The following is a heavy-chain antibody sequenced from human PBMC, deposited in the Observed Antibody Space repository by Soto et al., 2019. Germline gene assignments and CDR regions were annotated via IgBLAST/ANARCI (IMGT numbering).Heavy chain of an antibody. V-gene: IGHV3-73*01. D-gene: IGHD3-3*01. Sequence: EVQLVESGGGVVQPGGSLKLSCAASGFTFSGSAMHWVRQASGKGLECVGRIRSKPNNYATAYGASVKGRVTISRDDSTTTAYLQMHSLNTEDTAVYYCSRQASDFWSGKPQYYMDVWGKGTTVTVS. CDR2: IRSKPNNYAT. J-gene: IGHJ6*03. CDR1: GFTFSGSA. CDR3: SRQASDFWSGKPQYYMDV.